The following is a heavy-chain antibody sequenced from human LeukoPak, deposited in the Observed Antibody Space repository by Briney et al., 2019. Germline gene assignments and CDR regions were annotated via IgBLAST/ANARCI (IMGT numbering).Heavy chain of an antibody. CDR2: ISSSSSYI. V-gene: IGHV3-21*01. Sequence: GGSLRLSCAASGFTFSSYSMNWVRQAPGKGLEWVSSISSSSSYIYYADSVKGRFTISRDNAKNSLYLQMNSLRAEDTAVYYCAKGSPRSSTYYRPLFDYWGQGTLVTVSS. J-gene: IGHJ4*02. CDR3: AKGSPRSSTYYRPLFDY. CDR1: GFTFSSYS. D-gene: IGHD6-13*01.